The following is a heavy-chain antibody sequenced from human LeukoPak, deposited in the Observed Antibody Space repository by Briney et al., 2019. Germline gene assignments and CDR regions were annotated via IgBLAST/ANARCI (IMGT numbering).Heavy chain of an antibody. CDR3: ARVGAMGNFDY. CDR1: GFTFSSYS. J-gene: IGHJ4*02. Sequence: GGSLRLSCAASGFTFSSYSMNWVRQAPGNGLEWVSSISSSSSYIYYADSVKGRFTISRDNAKNSLYLQMNSLRAEDTAVYYCARVGAMGNFDYWGQGTLVTVSS. D-gene: IGHD1-26*01. V-gene: IGHV3-21*01. CDR2: ISSSSSYI.